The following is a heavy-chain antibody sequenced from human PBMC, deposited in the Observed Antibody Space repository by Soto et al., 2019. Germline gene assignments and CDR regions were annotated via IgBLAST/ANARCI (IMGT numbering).Heavy chain of an antibody. D-gene: IGHD2-2*01. V-gene: IGHV5-10-1*01. CDR1: GYSFTSYW. J-gene: IGHJ3*02. Sequence: GESLKISRTGSGYSFTSYWITWVRPMPGKGLEWIGRTDPSDPYTNYSPSFQGHVTLSTDRSISTVYLQWSSLKAADTAMYYCARERCTRTSCPTRAFDMWGQATMVTVSS. CDR2: TDPSDPYT. CDR3: ARERCTRTSCPTRAFDM.